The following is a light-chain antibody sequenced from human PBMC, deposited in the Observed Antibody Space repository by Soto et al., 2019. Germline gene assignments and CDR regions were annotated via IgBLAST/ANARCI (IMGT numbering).Light chain of an antibody. CDR3: QQYGDSPPT. CDR1: QSVSSNS. Sequence: EIVLTQSPGTLSLSPGESATLSCRASQSVSSNSLAWYRRNPGQPPSLLIYGTSTRATDIPRRFSGSGSGTDFTLTITRLEAEDFAVYFWQQYGDSPPTFGQGTKVEVK. J-gene: IGKJ1*01. V-gene: IGKV3-20*01. CDR2: GTS.